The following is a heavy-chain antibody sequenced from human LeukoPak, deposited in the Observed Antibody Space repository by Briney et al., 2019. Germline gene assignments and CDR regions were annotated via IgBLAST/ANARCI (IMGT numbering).Heavy chain of an antibody. J-gene: IGHJ4*02. CDR2: ISSSSSTI. D-gene: IGHD6-13*01. CDR3: ARGFSSSWPLFDY. Sequence: GGSLRLSCAASGFTFSSYSMNWVRQAPGKGLEWVSYISSSSSTIYYADSVKGRFTISRDNAKNSLYLQMNSLRAEDTAVFYCARGFSSSWPLFDYWGQGTLVTVSS. V-gene: IGHV3-48*04. CDR1: GFTFSSYS.